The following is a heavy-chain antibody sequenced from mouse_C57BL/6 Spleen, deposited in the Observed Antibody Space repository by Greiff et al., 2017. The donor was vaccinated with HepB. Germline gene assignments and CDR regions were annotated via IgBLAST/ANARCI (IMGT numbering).Heavy chain of an antibody. CDR2: ISSGGDYI. J-gene: IGHJ2*01. CDR3: TRVPTVKGFYFDY. Sequence: EVKLVESGEGLVKPGGSLKLSCAASGFTFSSYAMSWVRQTPEKRLEWVAYISSGGDYIYYADTVKGRLTITRYNTRNTLYLQMSSLKYEDTAMYYCTRVPTVKGFYFDYWGQGTTLTVSS. CDR1: GFTFSSYA. D-gene: IGHD1-1*01. V-gene: IGHV5-9-1*02.